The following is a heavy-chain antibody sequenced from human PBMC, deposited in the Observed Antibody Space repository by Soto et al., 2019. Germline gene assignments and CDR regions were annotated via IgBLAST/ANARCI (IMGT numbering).Heavy chain of an antibody. V-gene: IGHV1-18*04. D-gene: IGHD3-22*01. J-gene: IGHJ4*02. CDR2: ISGYNGNT. Sequence: GASVKVSCKASGYTFSSYDINWLRQAPGQGLEWMGWISGYNGNTNYAQKFQGRISMTTDTSTSTSYMELRSLRSDDTAVYYCAREWSGSSGFLDYWGQGALVTVSS. CDR1: GYTFSSYD. CDR3: AREWSGSSGFLDY.